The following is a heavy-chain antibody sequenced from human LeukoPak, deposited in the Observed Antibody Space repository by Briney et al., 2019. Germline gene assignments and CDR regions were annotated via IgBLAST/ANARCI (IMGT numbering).Heavy chain of an antibody. CDR3: ARTYYDFWSGYYLIGPPYYYYGMDV. CDR2: MNPNRGNQ. V-gene: IGHV1-8*01. J-gene: IGHJ6*02. Sequence: ASVKVSCKASGHTFTSYDINWVRQATGQGLEWMGWMNPNRGNQGYAQKFQGRVTMTRNTSISTAYMELSSLRSEDTAVYYCARTYYDFWSGYYLIGPPYYYYGMDVWGQGTTVTVSS. CDR1: GHTFTSYD. D-gene: IGHD3-3*01.